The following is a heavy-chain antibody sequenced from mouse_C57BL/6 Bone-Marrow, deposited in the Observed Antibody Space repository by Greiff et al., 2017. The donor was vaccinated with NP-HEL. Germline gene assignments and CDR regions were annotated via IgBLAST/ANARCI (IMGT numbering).Heavy chain of an antibody. J-gene: IGHJ2*01. CDR2: INPGSGGT. Sequence: VQLQESGAELVRPGTSVKVSCKASGYAFTNYLIEWVKQRPGQGLEWIGVINPGSGGTNYNEKFKGTATLTADKSSRTANMQLSSLTSDDSAVYFCARSTVVGFDDWGQGTTLTVSS. CDR3: ARSTVVGFDD. D-gene: IGHD1-1*01. CDR1: GYAFTNYL. V-gene: IGHV1-54*01.